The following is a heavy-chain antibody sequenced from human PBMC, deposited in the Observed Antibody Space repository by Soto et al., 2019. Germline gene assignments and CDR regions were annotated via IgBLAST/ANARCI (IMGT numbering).Heavy chain of an antibody. CDR1: GYAFTTYG. CDR3: ERGRYGDY. V-gene: IGHV1-18*01. Sequence: QVHLVQSGAEVKKPGASVKVSCKGSGYAFTTYGITWVRQAPGQGLEWMGWISAHNGNTNYAQKLQGRVPVTRDTSTSTAYMELRSLRSDDTAVYYCERGRYGDYVGQGALVTVSS. D-gene: IGHD1-1*01. J-gene: IGHJ4*02. CDR2: ISAHNGNT.